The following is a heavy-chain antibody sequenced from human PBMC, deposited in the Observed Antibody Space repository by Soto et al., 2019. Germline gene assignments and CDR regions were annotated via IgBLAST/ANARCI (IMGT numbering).Heavy chain of an antibody. J-gene: IGHJ4*02. CDR2: ISYDGSNK. Sequence: GGSPRLSCAASGFTFSSYAMHWVRQAPGKGLEWVAVISYDGSNKYYADSVKGRFTISRDNSKNTLYLQMNSLRAEDTAVYYCARVPGAVVGTNYFDYWGQGTLVTVSS. V-gene: IGHV3-30-3*01. CDR1: GFTFSSYA. D-gene: IGHD6-19*01. CDR3: ARVPGAVVGTNYFDY.